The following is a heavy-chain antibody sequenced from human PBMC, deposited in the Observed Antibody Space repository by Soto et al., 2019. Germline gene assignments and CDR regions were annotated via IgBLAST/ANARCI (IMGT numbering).Heavy chain of an antibody. J-gene: IGHJ6*02. D-gene: IGHD6-13*01. CDR3: AREGIAAAGKGGYYYYGMDV. Sequence: GGSLRLSCAASGFTFSSYAMHWVRQAPGKGLEWVAVISYDGSNKYYADSVKGRFTISRDNSKNTLYLQMNSLRAEDTAVYYCAREGIAAAGKGGYYYYGMDVWGQGTTVTVSS. V-gene: IGHV3-30-3*01. CDR2: ISYDGSNK. CDR1: GFTFSSYA.